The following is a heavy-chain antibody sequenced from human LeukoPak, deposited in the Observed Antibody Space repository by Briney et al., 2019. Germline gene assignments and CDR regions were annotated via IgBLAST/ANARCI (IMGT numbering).Heavy chain of an antibody. CDR2: IKSKTDGGTT. J-gene: IGHJ4*02. Sequence: GGSLRLSCAASGFTFSNAWMSWVRQAPGKGLEWVGRIKSKTDGGTTDYAAPVKGRFTISRDDSINTLYLQMNSLKTEDTAVYYCTTSLWFGELLLRFDYWGQGTLVTVSS. CDR3: TTSLWFGELLLRFDY. V-gene: IGHV3-15*01. D-gene: IGHD3-10*01. CDR1: GFTFSNAW.